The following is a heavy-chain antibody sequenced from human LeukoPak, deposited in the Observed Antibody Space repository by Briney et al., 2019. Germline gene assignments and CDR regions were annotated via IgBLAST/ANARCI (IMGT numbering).Heavy chain of an antibody. Sequence: SVKVSCKASGDTFSTYAISWVRQAPGQGLEWMGGSIPIFGTAKYAQKSQGRVTIITDESTSTAYMELSSLRSEDTAVYYCAVTYYYDSSPTWWGQGTLVTVSS. D-gene: IGHD3-22*01. V-gene: IGHV1-69*05. CDR1: GDTFSTYA. CDR3: AVTYYYDSSPTW. J-gene: IGHJ4*02. CDR2: SIPIFGTA.